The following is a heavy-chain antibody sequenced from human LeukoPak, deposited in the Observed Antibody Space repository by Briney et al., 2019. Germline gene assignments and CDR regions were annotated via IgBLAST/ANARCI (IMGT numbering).Heavy chain of an antibody. CDR2: MNPNSGNT. V-gene: IGHV1-8*01. D-gene: IGHD5-24*01. CDR1: GYTFTSYD. CDR3: ARARDGYNYHYYYMDV. J-gene: IGHJ6*03. Sequence: GASVKVSCKASGYTFTSYDINWVRQATGQGLEWMGWMNPNSGNTGYAQKFQGRVTMTRNTSISTAYMELSSLRSEDTVVYYCARARDGYNYHYYYMDVWGKGTTVTVSS.